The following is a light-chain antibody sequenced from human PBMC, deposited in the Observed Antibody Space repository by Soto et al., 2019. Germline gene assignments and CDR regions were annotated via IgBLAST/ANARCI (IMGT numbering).Light chain of an antibody. CDR3: MQSTQLPPT. Sequence: EIVMTQSPLSLPVTPGEPSSISCRSSQSLLHITGETFLFWYLQKPGQSPQLLIYEVSTRVSGVPDRFSGSGSGTDFTLEISRVETDDVGIYYCMQSTQLPPTFGQGTRLEI. J-gene: IGKJ5*01. CDR2: EVS. CDR1: QSLLHITGETF. V-gene: IGKV2D-29*02.